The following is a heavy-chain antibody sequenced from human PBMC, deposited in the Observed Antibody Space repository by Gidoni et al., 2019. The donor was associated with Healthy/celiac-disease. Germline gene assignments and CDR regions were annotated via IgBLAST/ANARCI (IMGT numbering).Heavy chain of an antibody. J-gene: IGHJ4*02. D-gene: IGHD3-9*01. V-gene: IGHV3-48*01. CDR3: ARDGKLRYFDWLPLPTQYFDY. Sequence: EVQLVESGGGLVQPGGSLRLSCAASGFPFSPYSMHWVRQAPGKGLEWVSYISSSSSTIYYADSVKGRFTISRDNAKNSLYLQMNSLRAEDTAVYYCARDGKLRYFDWLPLPTQYFDYWGQGTLVTVSS. CDR2: ISSSSSTI. CDR1: GFPFSPYS.